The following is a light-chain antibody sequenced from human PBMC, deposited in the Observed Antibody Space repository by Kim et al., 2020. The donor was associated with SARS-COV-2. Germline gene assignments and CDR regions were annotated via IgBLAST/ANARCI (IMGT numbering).Light chain of an antibody. V-gene: IGKV3-20*01. J-gene: IGKJ1*01. CDR2: GTS. CDR1: QSVSSSY. Sequence: DIVLTQSPGTLSLSPGERATLSCRASQSVSSSYFAWYQQKPGQAPRPLIYGTSSRATGIPDRFSGSGSGTDFTLTISRLEPEDFAMYYCQQYGSSPRTFGQGTKVDIK. CDR3: QQYGSSPRT.